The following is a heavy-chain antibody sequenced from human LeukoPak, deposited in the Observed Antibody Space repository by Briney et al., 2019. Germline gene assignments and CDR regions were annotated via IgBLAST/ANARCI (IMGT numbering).Heavy chain of an antibody. D-gene: IGHD3-22*01. Sequence: SVKVSCKASGGTFSSYTISWVRQAPGQGLEWMGRIIPILGIANYAQKFQGRVTITADKSTSTAYMELSSLRSEDTAVYYCASGVYDSSGYSDVDYWGQGTLVTVSS. V-gene: IGHV1-69*02. CDR3: ASGVYDSSGYSDVDY. CDR1: GGTFSSYT. J-gene: IGHJ4*02. CDR2: IIPILGIA.